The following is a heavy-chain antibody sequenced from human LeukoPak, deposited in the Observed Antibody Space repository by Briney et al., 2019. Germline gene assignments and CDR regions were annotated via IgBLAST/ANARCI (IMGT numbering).Heavy chain of an antibody. D-gene: IGHD2-21*02. CDR1: GFTFSSSW. CDR2: IKQDGSEK. CDR3: AREVTPYY. J-gene: IGHJ4*02. V-gene: IGHV3-7*01. Sequence: HPGGSLRLSCAASGFTFSSSWMSWVRQAPGKGLEWVANIKQDGSEKYYVDSAKGRFTISRDNAKNSLYLQMNSLRAEDTAVYYCAREVTPYYWGQGTLVTVSS.